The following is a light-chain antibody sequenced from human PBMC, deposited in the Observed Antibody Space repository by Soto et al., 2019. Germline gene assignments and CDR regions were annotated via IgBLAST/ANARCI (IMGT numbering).Light chain of an antibody. CDR2: GAS. CDR1: QSVNNDY. Sequence: EIVLTQSPGTLSLSPGERAALSCRASQSVNNDYLAWYHQKPGRAPRLVIYGASKRATGIPDRFSGSGSGTDFTLTISRLEPEDFAVYYCQQYGSPPWTFGQGTNVEIK. J-gene: IGKJ1*01. V-gene: IGKV3-20*01. CDR3: QQYGSPPWT.